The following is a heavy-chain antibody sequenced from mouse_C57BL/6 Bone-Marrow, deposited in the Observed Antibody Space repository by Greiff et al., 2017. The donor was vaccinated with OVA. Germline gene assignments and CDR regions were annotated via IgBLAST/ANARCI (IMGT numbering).Heavy chain of an antibody. V-gene: IGHV1-42*01. CDR2: INPSTGGT. CDR1: GYSFTGYY. CDR3: ARNNRGY. Sequence: EVQVVESGPELVKPGASVKISCKASGYSFTGYYMNWVKQSPEKSLEWIGEINPSTGGTTYNQKFKAKATLTVDKSSSTAYMQLKSLTSEDSAVYYCARNNRGYWGQGTTLTVSS. J-gene: IGHJ2*01. D-gene: IGHD1-3*01.